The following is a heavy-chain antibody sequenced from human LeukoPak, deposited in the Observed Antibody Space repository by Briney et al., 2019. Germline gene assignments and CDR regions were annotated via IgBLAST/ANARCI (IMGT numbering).Heavy chain of an antibody. Sequence: SSETLSLTCTVSGGSISSYYWRWIRQPPGKGLERIGYIYYSGSTNYNPSLKSRVTISVDTSKNQFSLKLSSVTAADTAVYYCAADDYDSSGYYRPYFDYWGQGTLVTVSS. V-gene: IGHV4-59*01. CDR3: AADDYDSSGYYRPYFDY. CDR2: IYYSGST. D-gene: IGHD3-22*01. J-gene: IGHJ4*02. CDR1: GGSISSYY.